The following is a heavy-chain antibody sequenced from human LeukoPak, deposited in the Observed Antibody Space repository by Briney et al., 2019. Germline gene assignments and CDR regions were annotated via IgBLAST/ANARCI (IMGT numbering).Heavy chain of an antibody. Sequence: GGSLRLSCAASGFTFSNYGMHWVRQAPGKGLEWVAVISYDGSNKYFADSVKGRFTISRDNSKNTLYLQMNSLRAEDTAVYYCAFPYYDFWRGYKHWGQGTLVTVSS. V-gene: IGHV3-30*03. CDR2: ISYDGSNK. CDR3: AFPYYDFWRGYKH. D-gene: IGHD3-3*01. J-gene: IGHJ4*02. CDR1: GFTFSNYG.